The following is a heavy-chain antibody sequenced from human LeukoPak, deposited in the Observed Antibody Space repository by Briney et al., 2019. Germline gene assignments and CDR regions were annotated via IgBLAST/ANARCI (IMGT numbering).Heavy chain of an antibody. V-gene: IGHV1-8*01. Sequence: ASVKVSCKASGYTFTSYDINWVRQATGQGLEWMGWMNPNSGNTGYAQKFQGRVTMTRSTSISTAYMELNSLRSEDTAVYYCARVQLDTTDDAFDIWGQGTMVTVSS. CDR1: GYTFTSYD. CDR2: MNPNSGNT. D-gene: IGHD1-1*01. J-gene: IGHJ3*02. CDR3: ARVQLDTTDDAFDI.